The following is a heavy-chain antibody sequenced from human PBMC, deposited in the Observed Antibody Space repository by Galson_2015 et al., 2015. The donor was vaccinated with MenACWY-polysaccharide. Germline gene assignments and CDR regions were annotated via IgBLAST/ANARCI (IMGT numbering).Heavy chain of an antibody. D-gene: IGHD3-10*01. CDR3: ASDSGARRSFSDY. CDR1: GYTFTSYA. Sequence: KASGYTFTSYAIHWVRQAPGQRLEWMGWINAGNGNTKYSQKFQGRVTITRDTSASTAYMELSSLRSEDTAVYYCASDSGARRSFSDYSGPRTLVTASS. V-gene: IGHV1-3*01. J-gene: IGHJ4*01. CDR2: INAGNGNT.